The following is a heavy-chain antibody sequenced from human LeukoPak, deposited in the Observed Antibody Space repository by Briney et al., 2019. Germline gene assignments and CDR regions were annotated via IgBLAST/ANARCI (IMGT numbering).Heavy chain of an antibody. CDR1: GYTFTGYY. D-gene: IGHD3-22*01. Sequence: GASVKVSCKASGYTFTGYYMHWVRQAPGQGLEWMGWINPNSGGTNYVQKFQGRVTMTRDTSISTAYMEVSRLRSDDTAVYYCARITYYYADRSGYYHGPFDYWGQGTLVTVSS. CDR2: INPNSGGT. CDR3: ARITYYYADRSGYYHGPFDY. V-gene: IGHV1-2*02. J-gene: IGHJ4*02.